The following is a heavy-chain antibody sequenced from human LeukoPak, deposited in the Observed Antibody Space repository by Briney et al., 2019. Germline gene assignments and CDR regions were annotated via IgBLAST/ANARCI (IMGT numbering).Heavy chain of an antibody. J-gene: IGHJ4*02. CDR2: MNPNSGNT. D-gene: IGHD5-24*01. Sequence: ASVKVSCKASGYTFTGYYMHWVRQAPGQGLEWMGWMNPNSGNTGYAQKFQGRVTMARNTSISTAYMDLSRLRSEDTAVYYCARDDYNWGGFDYWGQGTLVTVSS. CDR1: GYTFTGYY. V-gene: IGHV1-8*02. CDR3: ARDDYNWGGFDY.